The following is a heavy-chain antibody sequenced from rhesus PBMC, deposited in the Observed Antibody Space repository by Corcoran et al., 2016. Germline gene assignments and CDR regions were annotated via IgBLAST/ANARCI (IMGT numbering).Heavy chain of an antibody. CDR2: ISERCGTT. CDR3: TSFSWNLDY. Sequence: EVQLVESGGGLVKPGGSLRLSCVASGFTFSSYEMHWVRQAPGKGRGWVSVISERCGTTYYADSVKGRFTISRDNAKNSLFLQMNSLRAEDTAVYYCTSFSWNLDYWGQGVLVTVSS. D-gene: IGHD1-1*01. V-gene: IGHV3-100*02. CDR1: GFTFSSYE. J-gene: IGHJ4*01.